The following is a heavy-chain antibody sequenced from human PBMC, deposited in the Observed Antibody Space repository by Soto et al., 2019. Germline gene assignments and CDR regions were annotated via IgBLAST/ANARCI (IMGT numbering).Heavy chain of an antibody. J-gene: IGHJ2*01. CDR3: ANFNGYFDL. Sequence: QVQLQESGPGLVKPSETLSLTCTVSGGSISSYYWSWIRQPPGKGLEWNGYIYYPGSTNDNPSLGCRVTIVVPTSKTLVSLQLRSVTAAETAVYYCANFNGYFDLWGRGTLVTASS. CDR2: IYYPGST. CDR1: GGSISSYY. V-gene: IGHV4-59*01.